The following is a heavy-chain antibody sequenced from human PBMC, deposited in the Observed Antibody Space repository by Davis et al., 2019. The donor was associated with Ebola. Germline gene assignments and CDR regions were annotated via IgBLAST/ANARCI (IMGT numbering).Heavy chain of an antibody. Sequence: ASVKVSCKASGYIFSAYYIHWVRQAPGQGLEWMGRINPHSGDTNYGQKFQGRVTMTRDTSISTAYMELSRLRSDDTAVYYCARAQFPTTSDHWGQGTLVTVSS. V-gene: IGHV1-2*06. CDR3: ARAQFPTTSDH. CDR1: GYIFSAYY. J-gene: IGHJ4*02. D-gene: IGHD1-1*01. CDR2: INPHSGDT.